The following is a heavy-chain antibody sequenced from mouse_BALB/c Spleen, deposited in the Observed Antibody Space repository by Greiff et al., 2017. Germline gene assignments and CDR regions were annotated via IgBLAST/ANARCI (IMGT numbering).Heavy chain of an antibody. Sequence: EVQLVESGPGLVKSSQSLSLTCSVTGYSITSGYYWNWIRQFPGNKLECMGYVSYDGSNNYNPPLKNRISITRDTSKNQFFLKLNSVTTEDTATYYCAFITTVVAKGYYFDYWGQGATLTVSS. D-gene: IGHD1-1*01. CDR1: GYSITSGYY. CDR3: AFITTVVAKGYYFDY. CDR2: VSYDGSN. J-gene: IGHJ2*01. V-gene: IGHV3-6*02.